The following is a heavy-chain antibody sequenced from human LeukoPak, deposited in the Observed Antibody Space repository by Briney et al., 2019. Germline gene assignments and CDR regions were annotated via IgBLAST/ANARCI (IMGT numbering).Heavy chain of an antibody. Sequence: SETLFLTCSVSGGSVSSASYYWSWIRQPPGKGLEWIGNIYDSGTTNYNPSLKSRVTISLDTSKNQFSLKLSSVTSADTAAYYCATHRAVAGTWPPYCFDDWGQGTLVTVSS. CDR1: GGSVSSASYY. CDR3: ATHRAVAGTWPPYCFDD. CDR2: IYDSGTT. D-gene: IGHD6-19*01. J-gene: IGHJ4*02. V-gene: IGHV4-61*01.